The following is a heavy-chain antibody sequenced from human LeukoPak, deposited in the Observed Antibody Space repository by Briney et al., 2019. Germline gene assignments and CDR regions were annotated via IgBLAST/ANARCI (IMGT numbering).Heavy chain of an antibody. Sequence: SVKVSCKASGGTFSSYAISWVRQAPGQGLEWMGGIIPIFGTANYAQKFQGRVTITADKSTSTAYMELSSLRSGDTAVYYCARDPYYYDSSGAGGDYWGQGTLVTVSS. CDR2: IIPIFGTA. CDR1: GGTFSSYA. D-gene: IGHD3-22*01. V-gene: IGHV1-69*06. CDR3: ARDPYYYDSSGAGGDY. J-gene: IGHJ4*02.